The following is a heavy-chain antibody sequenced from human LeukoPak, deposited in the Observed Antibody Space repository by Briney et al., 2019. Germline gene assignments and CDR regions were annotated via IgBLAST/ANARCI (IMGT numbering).Heavy chain of an antibody. V-gene: IGHV3-33*01. CDR2: TWYDGSYK. D-gene: IGHD5-18*01. CDR3: ARDLAYSRLDY. J-gene: IGHJ4*02. Sequence: GGSLRLSCAASGFTFSTYGMHWVRQAPGKRLEWVAVTWYDGSYKYYGDSVKGRFTISRDNSKNTLYLQMASLRVEDTAFYYCARDLAYSRLDYWGQGMLVTVSS. CDR1: GFTFSTYG.